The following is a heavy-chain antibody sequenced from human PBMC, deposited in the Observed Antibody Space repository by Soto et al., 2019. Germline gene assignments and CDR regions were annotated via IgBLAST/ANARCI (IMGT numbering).Heavy chain of an antibody. CDR1: GFTFSSYS. J-gene: IGHJ6*02. Sequence: EVQLVESGGGLVKPGGSLRLSCAASGFTFSSYSMNWVRQAPGKGLEWVSSISSSSSYIYYADSVKGRFTISRDNAKNSLYLQMNRLRAEDTAVYYCARDSVAGTYYYYGMDVWGQGTTVTVSS. D-gene: IGHD6-19*01. CDR3: ARDSVAGTYYYYGMDV. V-gene: IGHV3-21*01. CDR2: ISSSSSYI.